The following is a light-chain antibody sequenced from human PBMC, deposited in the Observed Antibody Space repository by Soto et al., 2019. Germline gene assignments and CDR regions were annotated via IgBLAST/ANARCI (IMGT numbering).Light chain of an antibody. CDR1: SSNIGSNT. J-gene: IGLJ3*02. Sequence: QSVLTQPPSASGTPGQRVTISCSGSSSNIGSNTVNWYQQLPGTAPKHLIFSNNQRPSGVPDRFSGSKSGTSASLAISGLQPEDEADYYCAAWDDSLSWVFGGATKLTVL. CDR3: AAWDDSLSWV. CDR2: SNN. V-gene: IGLV1-44*01.